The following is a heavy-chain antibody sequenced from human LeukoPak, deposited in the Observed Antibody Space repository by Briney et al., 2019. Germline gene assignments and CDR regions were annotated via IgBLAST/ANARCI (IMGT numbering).Heavy chain of an antibody. CDR3: AKMTLVYYGSGSYEDY. J-gene: IGHJ4*02. CDR2: ISGSGGST. Sequence: GGSLRLSCAASGFTFSSYAMSWVRQAPGKGLEWVSAISGSGGSTYYADSVKGRFTISRDNSKNTLYLQMNSLRAEDMAVYYCAKMTLVYYGSGSYEDYWGQGTLVTVSS. D-gene: IGHD3-10*01. CDR1: GFTFSSYA. V-gene: IGHV3-23*01.